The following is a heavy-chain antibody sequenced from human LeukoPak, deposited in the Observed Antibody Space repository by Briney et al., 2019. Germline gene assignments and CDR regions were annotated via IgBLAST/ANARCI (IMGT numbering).Heavy chain of an antibody. Sequence: GGSLRLSCAASGFTFSSYGMHWVRQAPGKGLEWVAVIWYDGGNKYYADSVKGRFTISRDNSRNTLYLQMNSLRTEDTAVYSCARAAFDSIGYYLFDYWGQGTLVTVSS. CDR1: GFTFSSYG. CDR2: IWYDGGNK. V-gene: IGHV3-33*01. CDR3: ARAAFDSIGYYLFDY. D-gene: IGHD3-22*01. J-gene: IGHJ4*02.